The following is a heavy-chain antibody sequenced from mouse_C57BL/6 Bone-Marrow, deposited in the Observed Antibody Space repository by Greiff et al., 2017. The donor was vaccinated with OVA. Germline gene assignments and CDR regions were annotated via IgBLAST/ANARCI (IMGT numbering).Heavy chain of an antibody. V-gene: IGHV1-15*01. J-gene: IGHJ2*01. D-gene: IGHD3-3*01. CDR2: IDPETGGT. CDR3: TRYRDRCYFVY. Sequence: QVQLQQSGAELVRPGASVTLSCKASGYTFTDYEMHWVKQTPVHGLEWIGAIDPETGGTAYNQKFKGKAILTADKSSSTAYMELRSLTSEDSAVSYCTRYRDRCYFVYWGQGTTLTDAS. CDR1: GYTFTDYE.